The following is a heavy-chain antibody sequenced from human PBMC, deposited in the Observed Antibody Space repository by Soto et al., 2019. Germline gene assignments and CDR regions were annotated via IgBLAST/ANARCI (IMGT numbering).Heavy chain of an antibody. CDR3: ARGDRGAFDL. Sequence: EVQLVESGGGLVQPGESLRLSCAASGFTFSYYWMHWVRQAPGKGLVWVSRIHSDGSSTTYADSVKGRFTISRDNARNTVYLRMNSLRVEDTAVYYCARGDRGAFDLWGQGTVVTVSS. J-gene: IGHJ3*01. CDR1: GFTFSYYW. V-gene: IGHV3-74*01. CDR2: IHSDGSST. D-gene: IGHD1-26*01.